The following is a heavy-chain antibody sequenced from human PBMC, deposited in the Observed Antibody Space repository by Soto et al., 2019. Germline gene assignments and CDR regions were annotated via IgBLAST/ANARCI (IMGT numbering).Heavy chain of an antibody. CDR1: GGSISSGAYY. V-gene: IGHV4-31*03. CDR2: SYHSGST. D-gene: IGHD6-13*01. J-gene: IGHJ4*02. CDR3: AGDRVRGGGYYFDN. Sequence: QVQLQESGPGLVKPSQTLSLTCTVSGGSISSGAYYWSWIRQPPGKGLEWIGYSYHSGSTYYNPSLKSRITISVDTSNNQFSLKLTSATAADTAGYYCAGDRVRGGGYYFDNWGQGTLVTVSS.